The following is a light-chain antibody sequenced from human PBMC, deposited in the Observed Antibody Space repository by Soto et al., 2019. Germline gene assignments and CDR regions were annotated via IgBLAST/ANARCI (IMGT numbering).Light chain of an antibody. CDR3: TSYTVSDTLV. CDR2: EVS. Sequence: QSALTQPASVSGSPGQSITISCTGSNSDIATYNFVSWYQQHPGKAPQLIISEVSDRPSGISHRFSASKSGNTASLTISGLRAEDEADYYCTSYTVSDTLVFGGGTKLTVL. J-gene: IGLJ2*01. V-gene: IGLV2-14*01. CDR1: NSDIATYNF.